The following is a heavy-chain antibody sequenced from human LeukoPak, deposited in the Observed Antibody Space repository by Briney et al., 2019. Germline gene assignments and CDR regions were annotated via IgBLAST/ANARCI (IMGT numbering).Heavy chain of an antibody. D-gene: IGHD5-18*01. V-gene: IGHV3-64*01. Sequence: GGSLRLSCAASGFTFSSYAMHWVRQAPGKGLEYVSSISSNGGNTYYANSVKGRFTISRDNSKNTLYLQMGSLRAEAMAVYYRARDQGYNYGYGFDYWGQGTLVTVSS. CDR1: GFTFSSYA. J-gene: IGHJ4*02. CDR3: ARDQGYNYGYGFDY. CDR2: ISSNGGNT.